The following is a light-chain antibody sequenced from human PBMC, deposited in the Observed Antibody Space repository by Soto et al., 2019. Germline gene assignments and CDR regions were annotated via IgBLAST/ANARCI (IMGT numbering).Light chain of an antibody. Sequence: EIVLAQSPGTLALSAGERAALSCMASQSVSNNYLAWYQQKPGQAPRLLIYGASNRATGIPARFSGSGSGTEFTLTINSLQSEDFAVYYCQQYNNWPRTFGQGTKVDIK. CDR1: QSVSNN. CDR2: GAS. V-gene: IGKV3-15*01. CDR3: QQYNNWPRT. J-gene: IGKJ1*01.